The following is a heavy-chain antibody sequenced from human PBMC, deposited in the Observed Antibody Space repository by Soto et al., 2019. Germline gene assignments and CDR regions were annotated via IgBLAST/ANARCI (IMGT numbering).Heavy chain of an antibody. V-gene: IGHV3-33*01. D-gene: IGHD4-17*01. J-gene: IGHJ1*01. CDR2: IWYDGSNK. CDR3: ARSYGDSEYFQH. CDR1: GFTFSSYG. Sequence: QVQLVESGGGVVQPGRSLRLSCAASGFTFSSYGMHWVRQAPGKGLEWVAVIWYDGSNKYYADSVKGRFTISRENSKNTLYLQMNSLRAEDTAVYYCARSYGDSEYFQHWGQGTLVTVSS.